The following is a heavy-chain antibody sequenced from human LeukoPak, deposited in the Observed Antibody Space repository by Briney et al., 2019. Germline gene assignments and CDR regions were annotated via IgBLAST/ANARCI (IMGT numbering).Heavy chain of an antibody. D-gene: IGHD3-10*01. V-gene: IGHV3-23*01. J-gene: IGHJ6*02. CDR2: ISGSGGST. CDR1: GFTFSNSA. Sequence: QPGGSLRLSCAASGFTFSNSAMSWVRQAPGKGLEWVSAISGSGGSTYYADSVKGRFTISRDNSKNTLYLQMNSLRAEDTAVYYCAKSSMVRGTHPGAYYYYGMDVWGQGTTVTVSS. CDR3: AKSSMVRGTHPGAYYYYGMDV.